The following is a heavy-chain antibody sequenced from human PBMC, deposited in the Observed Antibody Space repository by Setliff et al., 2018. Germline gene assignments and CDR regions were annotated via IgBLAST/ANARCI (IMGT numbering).Heavy chain of an antibody. D-gene: IGHD2-15*01. CDR1: GFTFSSYS. J-gene: IGHJ6*02. CDR2: IISSGSHI. V-gene: IGHV3-21*01. Sequence: LRLSCAASGFTFSSYSMNWVRQAPGKGLEWVSSIISSGSHIYYADSVKGRFTSSRDNAKNSLYLQMNSLRADDTAVYYCTRDYGFCSGGSCSYYGMDVWGQGTTVTVSS. CDR3: TRDYGFCSGGSCSYYGMDV.